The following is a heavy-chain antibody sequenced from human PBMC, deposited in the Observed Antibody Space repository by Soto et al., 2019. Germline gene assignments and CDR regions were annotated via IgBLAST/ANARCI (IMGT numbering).Heavy chain of an antibody. CDR1: GFTFSNAW. Sequence: NPGGSLRLSCAASGFTFSNAWMSWVRQAPGKGLEWVGRIKSYTNGGTTDCAAPVKGRFAISRDDSKNTLYLQMNSLKTEDAGVYYCTTDDPINKYWGQGTLVTVSS. CDR3: TTDDPINKY. J-gene: IGHJ4*02. CDR2: IKSYTNGGTT. V-gene: IGHV3-15*01.